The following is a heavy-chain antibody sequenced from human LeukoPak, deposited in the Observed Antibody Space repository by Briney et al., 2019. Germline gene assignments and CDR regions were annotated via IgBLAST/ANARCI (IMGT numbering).Heavy chain of an antibody. D-gene: IGHD3-10*01. J-gene: IGHJ3*02. Sequence: SETLSLTCTLSGGSISIYRWSWIRQPAGKGLEWMGRIDTSGNTNYNPSLNGRVTMSVDTSKTQFYLNLRSVTAADTAIYYCARGIVRGVSAPDIWGQGTVVTVSS. CDR1: GGSISIYR. CDR3: ARGIVRGVSAPDI. CDR2: IDTSGNT. V-gene: IGHV4-4*07.